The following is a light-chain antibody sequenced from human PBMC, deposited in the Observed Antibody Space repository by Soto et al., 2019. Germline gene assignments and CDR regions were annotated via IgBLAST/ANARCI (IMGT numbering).Light chain of an antibody. Sequence: DIQMTQSPSSVSASVGDRVTITCRASHTFSSFLNWYQQKRGKPPTLLIYGAYNLRSGVPSRFNGSGVGAEYRRTISSLQPDDFATHYGQQTYSPPFTFGQGTSLELK. CDR1: HTFSSF. V-gene: IGKV1-39*01. CDR2: GAY. J-gene: IGKJ2*01. CDR3: QQTYSPPFT.